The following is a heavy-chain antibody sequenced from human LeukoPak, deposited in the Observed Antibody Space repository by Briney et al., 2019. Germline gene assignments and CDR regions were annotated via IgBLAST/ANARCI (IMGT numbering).Heavy chain of an antibody. CDR2: LIGSSGST. CDR1: GFTSTKYA. J-gene: IGHJ4*02. CDR3: AKGAYDYIEIAYFDS. V-gene: IGHV3-23*01. D-gene: IGHD5-12*01. Sequence: PGGSLRLSCAASGFTSTKYAMNWVRQAPGKGLEWVSVLIGSSGSTDYADSVKGRLTMSRDISKNTLFLQMNSLRAEDTAIYYCAKGAYDYIEIAYFDSWGQGTLVTVSS.